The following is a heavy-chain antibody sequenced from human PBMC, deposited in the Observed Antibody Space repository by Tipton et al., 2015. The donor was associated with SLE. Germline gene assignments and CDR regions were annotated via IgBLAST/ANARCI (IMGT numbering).Heavy chain of an antibody. CDR1: RFAFSSYA. V-gene: IGHV3-23*01. J-gene: IGHJ3*02. CDR2: ISDSGDDT. Sequence: GSLRLSCAASRFAFSSYAMSWVRQAPGKGLEWVSGISDSGDDTYYADSVKGRFTISRDNSKNTLYLQMNSLRAEDTALYYCAKIGSPGGSTLGAFDIWGQGTMVTISS. CDR3: AKIGSPGGSTLGAFDI. D-gene: IGHD2-15*01.